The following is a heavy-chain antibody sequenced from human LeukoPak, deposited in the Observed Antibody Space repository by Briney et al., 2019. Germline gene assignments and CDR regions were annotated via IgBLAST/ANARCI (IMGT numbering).Heavy chain of an antibody. D-gene: IGHD6-13*01. CDR3: AKDQWQQLVPRAFDY. CDR2: ISGSGGST. CDR1: GFTFSSYA. J-gene: IGHJ4*02. Sequence: GSLRLSCAASGFTFSSYAMSWVRQAPGKGLAWVSAISGSGGSTYYVDSVKGRFTISRDNSKNTLYLQMNSLRAEDTAVYYCAKDQWQQLVPRAFDYWGQGTLVTVSS. V-gene: IGHV3-23*01.